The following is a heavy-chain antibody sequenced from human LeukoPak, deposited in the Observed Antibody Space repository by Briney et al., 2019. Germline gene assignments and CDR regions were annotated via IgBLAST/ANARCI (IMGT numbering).Heavy chain of an antibody. CDR3: ARDHYDSSGPNFLYFDY. V-gene: IGHV3-48*03. CDR2: ISSSGSTI. Sequence: GGSLRLSCSAYGFTFSSYEMNWVRQAPGKGLEWVSYISSSGSTIYYADSVKGRFTISRDNAKNSLYLQMNSLRAEDTAVYYCARDHYDSSGPNFLYFDYWGQGTLVTVSS. J-gene: IGHJ4*02. CDR1: GFTFSSYE. D-gene: IGHD3-22*01.